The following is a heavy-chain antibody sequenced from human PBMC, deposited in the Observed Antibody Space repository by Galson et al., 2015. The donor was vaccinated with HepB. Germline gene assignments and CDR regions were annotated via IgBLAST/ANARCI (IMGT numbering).Heavy chain of an antibody. V-gene: IGHV3-30-3*01. D-gene: IGHD2-21*02. CDR2: ISYDGSNK. CDR3: ARDMGKVTPNYFDY. J-gene: IGHJ4*02. Sequence: ASGFTFTRYAIHWVRQAPGKGLEWVAFISYDGSNKFYGEFVKGRFTISRDNSKNTVYVQMNRLKPEDTAVYYCARDMGKVTPNYFDYWGQGTLVTVSS. CDR1: GFTFTRYA.